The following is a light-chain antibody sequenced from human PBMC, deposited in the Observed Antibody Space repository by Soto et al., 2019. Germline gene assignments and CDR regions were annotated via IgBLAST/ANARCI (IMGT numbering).Light chain of an antibody. Sequence: DIQMTQYTSSLSASVGDRVSITCRASQGIANYVAWYQQNPGKVPKLLIYDTSTLQSGVPSRFSGSGSGTDFTLTISSLQPEDFATYYCQQASSFPLTFGQGTLLE. CDR1: QGIANY. J-gene: IGKJ5*01. CDR3: QQASSFPLT. CDR2: DTS. V-gene: IGKV1-27*01.